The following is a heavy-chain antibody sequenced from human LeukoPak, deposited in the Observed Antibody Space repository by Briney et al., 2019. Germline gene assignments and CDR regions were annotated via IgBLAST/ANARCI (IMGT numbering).Heavy chain of an antibody. V-gene: IGHV4-34*01. CDR1: GGSFSDYY. Sequence: SETLSLTCAVYGGSFSDYYWAWIRQPPGKGLEWIGEINHNGGINYNPSLKSRVTLSLDTSMNHVSLKLSSVTAADTAVYYCARGAYTSSSWYDGYYYMDVWGKGTTVTVSS. CDR2: INHNGGI. J-gene: IGHJ6*03. D-gene: IGHD6-13*01. CDR3: ARGAYTSSSWYDGYYYMDV.